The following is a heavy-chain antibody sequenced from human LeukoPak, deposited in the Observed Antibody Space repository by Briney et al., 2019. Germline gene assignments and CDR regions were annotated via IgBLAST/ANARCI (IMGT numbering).Heavy chain of an antibody. CDR3: ARTITMARVDI. Sequence: GGSLRLSGAASGLTVSTNYMNWVRQAPGKGLEGVSVMYVDGKTYYADSVKGRFTISRDNYKNTLFLQMDSLRAEDTAVYYCARTITMARVDIWGQGTMVTISS. CDR2: MYVDGKT. D-gene: IGHD3-10*01. V-gene: IGHV3-53*01. J-gene: IGHJ3*02. CDR1: GLTVSTNY.